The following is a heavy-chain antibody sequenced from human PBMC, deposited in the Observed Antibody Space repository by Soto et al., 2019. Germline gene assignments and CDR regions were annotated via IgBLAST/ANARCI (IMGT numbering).Heavy chain of an antibody. D-gene: IGHD6-19*01. CDR1: GFTFSSYS. Sequence: GGSLRLSCAASGFTFSSYSMNWVRQAPGKGLEWVSYISSSSSTIYYADSVKGRFTISRDNAKNSLYLQMNSLRAEDTAVYYCARESSGWYPNFDYWGQGTLVTVSS. CDR3: ARESSGWYPNFDY. J-gene: IGHJ4*02. CDR2: ISSSSSTI. V-gene: IGHV3-48*01.